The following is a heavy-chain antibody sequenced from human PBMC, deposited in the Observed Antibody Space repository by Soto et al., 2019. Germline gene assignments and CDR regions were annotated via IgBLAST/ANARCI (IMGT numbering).Heavy chain of an antibody. CDR2: IYYSGST. D-gene: IGHD2-21*02. CDR3: ARHPSDFWFDP. V-gene: IGHV4-31*03. Sequence: PSETLSLTCTVSGGSISRGGYYWSWIRQHPGKGLEWIGYIYYSGSTYYNPSLKSRVTISVDTSKNQFSLKLSSVTAADTAVYYCARHPSDFWFDPWGQGTLVTVSP. CDR1: GGSISRGGYY. J-gene: IGHJ5*02.